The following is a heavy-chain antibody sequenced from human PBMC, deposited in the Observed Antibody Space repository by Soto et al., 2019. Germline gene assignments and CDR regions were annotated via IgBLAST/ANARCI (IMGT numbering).Heavy chain of an antibody. CDR1: GYTFTSYD. CDR3: ARAQRGRDGFDY. V-gene: IGHV1-8*01. CDR2: MNPNSGNT. Sequence: ASVKVSCKASGYTFTSYDINWVRQATGQGLEWMGWMNPNSGNTGYAQKFQGRVTMTRNTSISTAYMELSSLRSEDTAVYYCARAQRGRDGFDYWGRGTLVTVSS. J-gene: IGHJ4*02.